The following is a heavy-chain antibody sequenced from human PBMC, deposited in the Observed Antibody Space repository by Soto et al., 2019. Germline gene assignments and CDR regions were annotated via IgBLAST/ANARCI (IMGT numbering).Heavy chain of an antibody. CDR2: IIPLFGTA. Sequence: GDSVKVSCKASGGTFSSYAISWVRQAPGQGLEWMGGIIPLFGTANYAQKFQGRVTITADKSTSTAYMELSSLRSEETAVYYCAYRKQWLPTDAFDIWGQGTMVTVSS. D-gene: IGHD6-19*01. J-gene: IGHJ3*02. CDR1: GGTFSSYA. CDR3: AYRKQWLPTDAFDI. V-gene: IGHV1-69*06.